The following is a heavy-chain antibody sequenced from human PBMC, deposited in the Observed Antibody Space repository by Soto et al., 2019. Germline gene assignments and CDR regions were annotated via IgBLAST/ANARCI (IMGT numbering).Heavy chain of an antibody. Sequence: PSETLSLTCAVSGDSISSDKWSSWVRQPPGKGLERIGEIHHSGNSNYNPSLKSRVIISVDKSKNQFSLNLSSVTDADTAVYYCARGEREQQRDYWGQGNLVTVSS. CDR3: ARGEREQQRDY. CDR1: GDSISSDKW. D-gene: IGHD6-25*01. J-gene: IGHJ4*02. V-gene: IGHV4-4*02. CDR2: IHHSGNS.